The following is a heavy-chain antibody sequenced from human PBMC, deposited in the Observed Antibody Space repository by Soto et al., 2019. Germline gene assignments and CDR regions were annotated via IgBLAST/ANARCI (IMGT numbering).Heavy chain of an antibody. CDR3: AKTGHIVLVPADKNWLDS. Sequence: VQLVQSGAEVKKPGSSVKVSCKASGFTFSSYAVSWVRQAPGKGLEWVSAISGSGGSTYYADSVKGRFTISRDNSKNTVFLQVNSLRAEDTAIYYCAKTGHIVLVPADKNWLDSWGQGTLVTVSS. CDR2: ISGSGGST. CDR1: GFTFSSYA. D-gene: IGHD2-2*01. V-gene: IGHV3-23*04. J-gene: IGHJ5*01.